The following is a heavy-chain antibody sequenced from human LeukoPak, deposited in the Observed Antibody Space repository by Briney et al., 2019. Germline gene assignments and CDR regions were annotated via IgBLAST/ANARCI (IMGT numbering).Heavy chain of an antibody. CDR3: ATSSVWGGAFNI. CDR2: CDSDGSGT. CDR1: GFTSRISG. J-gene: IGHJ3*02. Sequence: GGPLRPSFEALGFTSRISGRYWVGKAQGRGLWWVSRCDSDGSGTTYVDSVKGRFTVSRDNAKNTLYLQMSSLRAEDTAVYYCATSSVWGGAFNIWGQGTIVTVSS. D-gene: IGHD3-16*01. V-gene: IGHV3-74*01.